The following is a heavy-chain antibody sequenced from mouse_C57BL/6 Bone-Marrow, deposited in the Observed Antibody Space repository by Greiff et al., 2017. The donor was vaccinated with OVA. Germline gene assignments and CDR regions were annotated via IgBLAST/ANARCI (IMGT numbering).Heavy chain of an antibody. CDR3: ARDDVRYAMDY. J-gene: IGHJ4*01. CDR1: GYTFTDYY. CDR2: INPYNGGT. Sequence: VHVKQSGPVLVKPGASVKMSCKASGYTFTDYYMNWVKQSHGKSLEWIGVINPYNGGTSYNQKFKGKATLTVDKSSSTAYMELNSLTSEDSAVYYCARDDVRYAMDYWGQGTSVTVSS. D-gene: IGHD1-1*01. V-gene: IGHV1-19*01.